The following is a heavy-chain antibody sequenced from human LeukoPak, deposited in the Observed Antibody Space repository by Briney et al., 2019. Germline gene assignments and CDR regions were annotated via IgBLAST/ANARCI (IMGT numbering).Heavy chain of an antibody. CDR3: ARAQTWTQLWLGYFDY. Sequence: PGRSLRLSCAASGFTYSSYSMNWVRQAPGKGLEWVSSISSSSSYIYYTDSVKGRFTTSRDNAKNSLYLQTNSLRAEDTAVYYCARAQTWTQLWLGYFDYWGQGTLVTVSS. V-gene: IGHV3-21*01. D-gene: IGHD5-18*01. J-gene: IGHJ4*02. CDR1: GFTYSSYS. CDR2: ISSSSSYI.